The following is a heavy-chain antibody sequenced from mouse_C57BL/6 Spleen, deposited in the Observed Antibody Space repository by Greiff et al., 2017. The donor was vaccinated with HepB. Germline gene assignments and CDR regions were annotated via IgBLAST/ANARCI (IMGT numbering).Heavy chain of an antibody. CDR2: IYPSDSET. CDR3: ARSGYYYGSSDY. Sequence: QVQLQQPGAELVRPGSSVKLSCKASGYTFTSYWMGWVKQRPGQGLEWIGNIYPSDSETHYNQKFKDKATLTVDKSSSTAYMQLSSLTSEDSAVYYCARSGYYYGSSDYWGQGTTLTVSS. CDR1: GYTFTSYW. J-gene: IGHJ2*01. V-gene: IGHV1-61*01. D-gene: IGHD1-1*01.